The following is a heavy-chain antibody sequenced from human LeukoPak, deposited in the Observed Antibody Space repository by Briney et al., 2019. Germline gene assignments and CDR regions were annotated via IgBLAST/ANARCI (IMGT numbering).Heavy chain of an antibody. CDR1: GGTFSGYY. J-gene: IGHJ5*02. CDR3: ARPMIRGVKWFDP. V-gene: IGHV4-34*01. Sequence: SETLSLTCAVYGGTFSGYYWSWIRQPPGKGLEWIGEINHSGNTNYNPSLKSRLTISVDTSNNQFSLKSSSVTAADTAVYYCARPMIRGVKWFDPWGQGTLVTVSS. CDR2: INHSGNT. D-gene: IGHD3-10*01.